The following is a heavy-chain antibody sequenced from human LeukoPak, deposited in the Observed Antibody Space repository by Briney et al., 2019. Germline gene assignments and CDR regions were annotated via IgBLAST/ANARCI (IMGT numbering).Heavy chain of an antibody. CDR3: ARSSELRRIDY. D-gene: IGHD1-7*01. V-gene: IGHV1-8*01. CDR1: GYTFTSYD. J-gene: IGHJ4*02. CDR2: MNPNSGNT. Sequence: ASVKVSCKASGYTFTSYDINWVRQATGQGLEWMGWMNPNSGNTGYAQEFKGRVTITRNTSINTAYMELSHLRFEDTAVYFCARSSELRRIDYWGQGTLVTVSS.